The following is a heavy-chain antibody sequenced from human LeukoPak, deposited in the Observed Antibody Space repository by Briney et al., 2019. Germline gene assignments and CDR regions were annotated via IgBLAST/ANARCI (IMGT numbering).Heavy chain of an antibody. CDR2: IYSDGST. D-gene: IGHD3-10*01. CDR1: GFTVSSNY. Sequence: PGGSLRLSCAASGFTVSSNYMTWVRQAPGKGLEWVSVIYSDGSTYYADSVKGRFTISRDDSKSTLYLQMNSLRAEDTAVYYCARDNSGSYYNVWDYWGQGTLVTVSS. J-gene: IGHJ4*02. CDR3: ARDNSGSYYNVWDY. V-gene: IGHV3-53*01.